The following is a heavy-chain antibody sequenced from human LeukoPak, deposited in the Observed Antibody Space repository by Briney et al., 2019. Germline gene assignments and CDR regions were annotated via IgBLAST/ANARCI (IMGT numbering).Heavy chain of an antibody. Sequence: XXSLTXXVSGGSXSSYYWSWIRQPPGKGLEWIGYIYYTGSINYNPSLKSRVTISVDTSKSQFSLKLNSVTAADTAVYYCARGPYDSSGYCFDYWGQGILVTVSS. CDR2: IYYTGSI. CDR3: ARGPYDSSGYCFDY. D-gene: IGHD3-22*01. V-gene: IGHV4-59*08. CDR1: GGSXSSYY. J-gene: IGHJ4*02.